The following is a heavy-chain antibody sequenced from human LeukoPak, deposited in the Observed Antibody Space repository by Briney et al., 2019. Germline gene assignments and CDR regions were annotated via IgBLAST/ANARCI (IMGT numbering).Heavy chain of an antibody. CDR3: AKGSDYDWNFDY. Sequence: GGSLRLSCAASGFTFSNYAMSWVRQAPGKGLEWVSGVSGSGGITHYADSGKGRFTISRDNSKKTLYLQMHSLRAEVTAVYYCAKGSDYDWNFDYWGQGTLVTVSS. J-gene: IGHJ4*02. CDR1: GFTFSNYA. CDR2: VSGSGGIT. V-gene: IGHV3-23*01. D-gene: IGHD5-12*01.